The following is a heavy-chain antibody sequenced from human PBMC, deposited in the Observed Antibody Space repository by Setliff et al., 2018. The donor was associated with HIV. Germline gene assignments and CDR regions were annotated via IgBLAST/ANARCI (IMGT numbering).Heavy chain of an antibody. J-gene: IGHJ4*02. D-gene: IGHD3-22*01. Sequence: GGSLRLSCAASGFTFSTYWMSWVRQAPGKGLEWVANINQDGREKYYVDAVKGRLTISRDNAKDLLYLQMNSLRGEDTAVYYCAGSRGYFVKADWGQGTLVTVSS. V-gene: IGHV3-7*01. CDR1: GFTFSTYW. CDR3: AGSRGYFVKAD. CDR2: INQDGREK.